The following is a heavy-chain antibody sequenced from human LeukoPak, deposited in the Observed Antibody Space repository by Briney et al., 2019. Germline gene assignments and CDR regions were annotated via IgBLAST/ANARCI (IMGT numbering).Heavy chain of an antibody. CDR2: ISYSETT. V-gene: IGHV4-59*01. CDR1: GGSISSFY. J-gene: IGHJ3*02. CDR3: ARSGYYYDSSGYYYAFDI. Sequence: SETLSLTCTVSGGSISSFYWSWIRQPPGKGLEYIGYISYSETTSYNPSLKSRVTISVDTSKNQFSLKLSSVTAADTAVYYCARSGYYYDSSGYYYAFDIWGQGTMVTVSS. D-gene: IGHD3-22*01.